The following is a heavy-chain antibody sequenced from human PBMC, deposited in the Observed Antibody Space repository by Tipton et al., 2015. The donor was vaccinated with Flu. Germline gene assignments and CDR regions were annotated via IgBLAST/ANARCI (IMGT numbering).Heavy chain of an antibody. D-gene: IGHD3-16*02. Sequence: TLSLTCNVSGGSLISRSFYWGWIRQPPGRGLEWIGSMHYNGNTYYNPSLKSRVTISVDTSKNQFSLKFSSVTAADTAMYYCARHESFPYRYYYYMDVWGKGTTVTVSS. J-gene: IGHJ6*03. CDR3: ARHESFPYRYYYYMDV. CDR2: MHYNGNT. CDR1: GGSLISRSFY. V-gene: IGHV4-39*01.